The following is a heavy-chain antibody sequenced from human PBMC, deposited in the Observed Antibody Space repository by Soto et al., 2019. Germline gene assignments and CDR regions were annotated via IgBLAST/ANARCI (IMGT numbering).Heavy chain of an antibody. CDR1: GGAISSANYY. D-gene: IGHD4-17*01. V-gene: IGHV4-30-4*01. CDR2: IYNSGST. CDR3: AREVRDTVTTFDY. J-gene: IGHJ4*02. Sequence: QVQLQESGPRLVQPSQTLPLTCTVSGGAISSANYYWNWVRQPPGKGLEWIGYIYNSGSTNYNPSLKSRVTLSLDTSKNQFSLKLTSVTAADTAVYYCAREVRDTVTTFDYWGQGTLVTVSS.